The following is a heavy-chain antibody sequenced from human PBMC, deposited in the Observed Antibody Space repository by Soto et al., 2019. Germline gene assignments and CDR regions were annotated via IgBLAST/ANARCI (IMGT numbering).Heavy chain of an antibody. CDR2: ISWNSGSI. J-gene: IGHJ6*02. V-gene: IGHV3-9*01. CDR1: GFTLGDYS. Sequence: SPRLSCAAPGFTLGDYSMHRVRPAPGEGLEWVSGISWNSGSIGYADSVKGRFTISRDNAKNSLYLQMYSLRAEDTALYYCAKERSAGNYYYYGMDVWGQGTTVTVSS. D-gene: IGHD6-13*01. CDR3: AKERSAGNYYYYGMDV.